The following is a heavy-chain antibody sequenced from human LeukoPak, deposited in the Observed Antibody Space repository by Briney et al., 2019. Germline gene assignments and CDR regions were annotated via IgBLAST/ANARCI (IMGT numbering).Heavy chain of an antibody. CDR1: GFTFSSYW. J-gene: IGHJ4*02. Sequence: QPGGSLRLSCAASGFTFSSYWMSWVRQAPGKGLEWVANIKQDGSEKYYVDSVKGRFTISRDNAKNSLYLQMNSLRAEDTAVHYCGGGCSSTSCYPHGFDYWGQGTLVTVSS. V-gene: IGHV3-7*01. D-gene: IGHD2-2*01. CDR2: IKQDGSEK. CDR3: GGGCSSTSCYPHGFDY.